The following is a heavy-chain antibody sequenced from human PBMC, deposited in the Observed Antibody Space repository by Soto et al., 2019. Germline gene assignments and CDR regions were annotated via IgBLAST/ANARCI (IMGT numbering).Heavy chain of an antibody. D-gene: IGHD3-22*01. V-gene: IGHV4-30-4*01. CDR2: IYYIGTT. Sequence: SETLSLTSIVSGGPIRKGRYIWSWFGRTPGKGLEWVGNIYYIGTTYYNPSLKSRVAISVDTSKNQFSLKLSSVAAADTAVYYCGRLLVASSGFEVFDYWGQGILVTVSS. J-gene: IGHJ4*02. CDR3: GRLLVASSGFEVFDY. CDR1: GGPIRKGRYI.